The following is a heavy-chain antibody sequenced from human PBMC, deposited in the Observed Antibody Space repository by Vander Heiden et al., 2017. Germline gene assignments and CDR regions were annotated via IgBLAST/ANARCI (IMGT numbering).Heavy chain of an antibody. J-gene: IGHJ4*02. CDR2: INEGGSEE. V-gene: IGHV3-7*01. CDR3: ARRRAVAARTIFDS. Sequence: EVHLVESGGGLVQPGGSLRLSCAAYGFTFSSKWMSWVRQAPGKGLEWVANINEGGSEEYYVDSVKGRFTISRDNAKNSLFLQMNSLRAEDTAVYYCARRRAVAARTIFDSWGQGTLVTVSS. CDR1: GFTFSSKW. D-gene: IGHD6-6*01.